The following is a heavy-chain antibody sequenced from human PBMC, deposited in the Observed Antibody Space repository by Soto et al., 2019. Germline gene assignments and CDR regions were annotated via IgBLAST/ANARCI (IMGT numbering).Heavy chain of an antibody. D-gene: IGHD1-26*01. V-gene: IGHV4-59*01. CDR1: GGSISSYY. CDR3: ASSDYYYGMDV. J-gene: IGHJ6*02. Sequence: SETLSLTCTVSGGSISSYYWSWIRQPPGKGLEWIGYIYYSGSTNYNPSLKSRVTISVDTSKNQFSLKLSSVTAADTAVYYCASSDYYYGMDVWGQGTTVTVSS. CDR2: IYYSGST.